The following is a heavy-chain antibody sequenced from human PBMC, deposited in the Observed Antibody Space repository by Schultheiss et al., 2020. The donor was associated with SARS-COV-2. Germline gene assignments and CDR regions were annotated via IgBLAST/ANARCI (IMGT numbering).Heavy chain of an antibody. CDR2: IYTSGST. CDR3: AKGDDYGDTRRTNWFDP. CDR1: GYSITAFH. J-gene: IGHJ5*02. V-gene: IGHV4-4*07. Sequence: SETLSLTCSVTGYSITAFHWSWIRQPAGKGLEWIGRIYTSGSTNYNPSLKSRVTMSVDTSKNQFSLKLSSVTAADTAVYYCAKGDDYGDTRRTNWFDPWGQGTLVTVSS. D-gene: IGHD4-17*01.